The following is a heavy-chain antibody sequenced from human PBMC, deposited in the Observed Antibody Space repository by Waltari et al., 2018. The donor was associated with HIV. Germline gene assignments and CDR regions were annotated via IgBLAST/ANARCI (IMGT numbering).Heavy chain of an antibody. J-gene: IGHJ6*02. CDR2: FDPEDGET. D-gene: IGHD5-12*01. V-gene: IGHV1-24*01. CDR3: ATALRGTGYYGMDV. Sequence: QVQLVQSGAEVKKPGASVKVPCKVSGYTLIELSMPWVRQAPGKGLEWMGGFDPEDGETIYAQKFQGRVTMTEDTSTDTAYMELSSLRSEDTAVYYCATALRGTGYYGMDVWGQGTTVTVSS. CDR1: GYTLIELS.